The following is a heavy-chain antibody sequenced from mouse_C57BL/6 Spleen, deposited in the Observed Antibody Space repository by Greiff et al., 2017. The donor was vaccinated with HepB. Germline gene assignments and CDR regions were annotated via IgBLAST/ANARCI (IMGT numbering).Heavy chain of an antibody. J-gene: IGHJ2*01. CDR3: ARHLFYYFDY. CDR1: GFTFSSYG. V-gene: IGHV5-6*01. Sequence: EVQLVESGGDLVKPGGSLKLSCAASGFTFSSYGMSWVRQTPDKRLEWVATISSGGSYTYYPDSVKGRFTISRDNAKNTLYLQMSSLKSEDTAMYYCARHLFYYFDYWGQGTTLTVSS. CDR2: ISSGGSYT.